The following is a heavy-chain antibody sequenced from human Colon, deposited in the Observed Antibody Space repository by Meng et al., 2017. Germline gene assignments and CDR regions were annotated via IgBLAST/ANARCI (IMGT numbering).Heavy chain of an antibody. CDR2: VYYTGNT. Sequence: VQLQESGPGLVRPSETLSFTCTVSGGSVSSGDYYWSWIRQPPGKGLEWLGYVYYTGNTNYNPSLKNRVTISLDTSNNQFSLKLTSMTAADAAIYYCARVNGDFDEAWFDPWGQGTLVTVSS. CDR3: ARVNGDFDEAWFDP. J-gene: IGHJ5*02. CDR1: GGSVSSGDYY. D-gene: IGHD2-21*02. V-gene: IGHV4-61*08.